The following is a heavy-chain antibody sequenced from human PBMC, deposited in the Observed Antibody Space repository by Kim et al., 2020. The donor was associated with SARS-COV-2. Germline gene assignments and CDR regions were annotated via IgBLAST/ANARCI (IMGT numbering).Heavy chain of an antibody. Sequence: DGSIKNAAASVKGRFTISRDNARNTLYLQMNSLTPEDTAVYYCARSGQQPFWGQGTTVTVSS. D-gene: IGHD6-13*01. CDR2: DGSIK. V-gene: IGHV3-74*01. CDR3: ARSGQQPF. J-gene: IGHJ6*02.